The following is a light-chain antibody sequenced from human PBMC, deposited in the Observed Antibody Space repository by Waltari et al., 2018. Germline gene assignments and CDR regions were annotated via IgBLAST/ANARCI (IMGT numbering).Light chain of an antibody. Sequence: DIVLTQSPGTLSLSPGERATLSCRASQSVTRSLAWYQPKPGQAPRLRIYGASSRATGIPDRFSGGGSGTDFSLTISRLEPEDFAMYYCQHYVSLPATFGQGTKVEIK. V-gene: IGKV3-20*01. CDR3: QHYVSLPAT. CDR1: QSVTRS. CDR2: GAS. J-gene: IGKJ1*01.